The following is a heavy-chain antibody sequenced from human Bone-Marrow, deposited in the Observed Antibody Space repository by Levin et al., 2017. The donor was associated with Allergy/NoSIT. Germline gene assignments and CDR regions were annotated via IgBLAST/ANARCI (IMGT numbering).Heavy chain of an antibody. CDR3: AKVVSGPSIDSSGSYFDY. Sequence: GESLKISCAASGFTFSSYAMSWVRQAPGKGLEWVSAISGSGGSTYYADSVKGRFTISRDNSKNTLYLQMNSLRAEDTAVYYCAKVVSGPSIDSSGSYFDYWGQGTLVTVSS. CDR1: GFTFSSYA. CDR2: ISGSGGST. V-gene: IGHV3-23*01. D-gene: IGHD3-22*01. J-gene: IGHJ4*02.